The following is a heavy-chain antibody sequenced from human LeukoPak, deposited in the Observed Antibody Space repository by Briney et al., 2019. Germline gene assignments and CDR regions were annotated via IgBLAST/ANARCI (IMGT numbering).Heavy chain of an antibody. CDR3: ARVRGLRITMVRGVIDP. J-gene: IGHJ5*02. CDR1: GYSISSGYY. Sequence: KASETLSLTCTVSGYSISSGYYWGWIRQPPGKGLEWIGSIYHSGSPYYNPSLKSRVTISVDTSKNQFSLKLSSVTAADTAVYYCARVRGLRITMVRGVIDPWGQGTLVTVSS. D-gene: IGHD3-10*01. CDR2: IYHSGSP. V-gene: IGHV4-38-2*02.